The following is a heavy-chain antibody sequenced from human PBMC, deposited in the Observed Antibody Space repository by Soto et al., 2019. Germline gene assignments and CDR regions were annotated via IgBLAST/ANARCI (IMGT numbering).Heavy chain of an antibody. J-gene: IGHJ5*02. D-gene: IGHD3-22*01. V-gene: IGHV4-30-2*01. Sequence: KPSETLSLTCAVSGGSISSGGYSWSWIRQPPGKGLEWIGYIYHSGSTYYNPSLKSRVTISVDRSKNQFSLKLSSVTAADTAVYYCARATLTYYYDSSGYKNWFDPWGQGTLVTVSS. CDR2: IYHSGST. CDR1: GGSISSGGYS. CDR3: ARATLTYYYDSSGYKNWFDP.